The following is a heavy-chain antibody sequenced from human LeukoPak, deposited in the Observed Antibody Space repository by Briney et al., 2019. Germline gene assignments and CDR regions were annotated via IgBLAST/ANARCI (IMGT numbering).Heavy chain of an antibody. CDR2: ISGSGSNM. D-gene: IGHD2-2*01. V-gene: IGHV3-48*03. CDR3: ARSHLEYCGSTSCYLRSYNFDY. CDR1: GFTFSSYE. Sequence: GGSLRLSCAASGFTFSSYEMNWVRQAPGKGLEWVSYISGSGSNMYCADSVKGRSTISRDNAKNSLYLQMYSLRAEDTAVYYCARSHLEYCGSTSCYLRSYNFDYWGQGTLVTVSS. J-gene: IGHJ4*02.